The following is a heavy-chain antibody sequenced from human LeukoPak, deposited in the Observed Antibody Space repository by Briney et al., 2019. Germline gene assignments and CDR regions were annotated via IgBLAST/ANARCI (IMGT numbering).Heavy chain of an antibody. CDR3: ARGYHSSGYNWFDP. Sequence: SETLSLTCAVYGGSFSGYYWSWLRQPPGKGLEWIGEINHSGSTNYNPSLTSRVTISVDTSKNQFSLKLSSVTAADTAVYYCARGYHSSGYNWFDPWGQGTLVTVSS. V-gene: IGHV4-34*01. J-gene: IGHJ5*02. CDR2: INHSGST. CDR1: GGSFSGYY. D-gene: IGHD3-22*01.